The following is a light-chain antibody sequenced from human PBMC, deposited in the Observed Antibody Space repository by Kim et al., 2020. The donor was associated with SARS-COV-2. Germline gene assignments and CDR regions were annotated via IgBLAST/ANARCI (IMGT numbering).Light chain of an antibody. CDR3: QQYYSYPPT. V-gene: IGKV1-8*01. CDR2: AAS. J-gene: IGKJ1*01. CDR1: QGISSY. Sequence: ASTGDRVNITWRASQGISSYLAWHQQKPGKAPKLLIYAASTLQSGVPSRFSGSGSGTDFTLTINCLQSEDFATYYCQQYYSYPPTFGQGTKVDIK.